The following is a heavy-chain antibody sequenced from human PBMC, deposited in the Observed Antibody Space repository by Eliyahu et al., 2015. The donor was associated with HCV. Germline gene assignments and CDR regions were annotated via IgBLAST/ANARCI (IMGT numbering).Heavy chain of an antibody. CDR2: IXPMFGTA. D-gene: IGHD4-17*01. Sequence: QVQLVQSGAEVKKPGSSVKVSXKXSGDTFNXXALSWVRQAPGQGXEWMGGIXPMFGTANYAQKFQGRVTITADESTSTAYMELSSLRSEDTAVYYCAREWGNDYGDYGSSWFDPWGQGTLVTVSS. CDR3: AREWGNDYGDYGSSWFDP. J-gene: IGHJ5*02. CDR1: GDTFNXXA. V-gene: IGHV1-69*01.